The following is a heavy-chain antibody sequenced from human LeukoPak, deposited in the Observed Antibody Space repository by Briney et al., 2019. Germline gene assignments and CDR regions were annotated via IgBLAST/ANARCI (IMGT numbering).Heavy chain of an antibody. Sequence: GGSLRLSCAASGFTFSSYSMNWVRQAPGKGLEWVSSISSSSSYIYYADSVKGRFTISRDNSKNTLCLQMNSLRAEDTAVYSCAKGLWDLLTYFDYWGQGTLVTVSS. D-gene: IGHD1-26*01. V-gene: IGHV3-21*01. CDR3: AKGLWDLLTYFDY. CDR1: GFTFSSYS. CDR2: ISSSSSYI. J-gene: IGHJ4*02.